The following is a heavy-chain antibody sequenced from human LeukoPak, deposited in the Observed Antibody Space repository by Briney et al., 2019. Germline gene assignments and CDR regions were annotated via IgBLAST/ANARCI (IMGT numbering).Heavy chain of an antibody. CDR3: ARARPWTSYYYYGMDV. CDR1: GFTFSSYG. Sequence: GGSLRLSCAASGFTFSSYGMHWVRQAPGKGLEWVAVISDDGSNKYYVDSVKGRFTISRDNSKNTLYLQMNSLRAEDTAVYFCARARPWTSYYYYGMDVWGQGTTVTVSS. V-gene: IGHV3-30*03. J-gene: IGHJ6*02. D-gene: IGHD3/OR15-3a*01. CDR2: ISDDGSNK.